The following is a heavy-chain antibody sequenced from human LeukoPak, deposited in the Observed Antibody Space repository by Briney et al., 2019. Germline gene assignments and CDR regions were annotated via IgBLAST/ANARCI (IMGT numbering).Heavy chain of an antibody. V-gene: IGHV1-18*01. J-gene: IGHJ4*02. D-gene: IGHD6-6*01. CDR2: ITAYNGNT. Sequence: ASVKVSCKASGYTFTSYGISWVRQAPGQGLEWMGWITAYNGNTKYAQKLQDRVTMTTDTSTTTAYMEVRSLTSDDTAVYYCARGSAMAQKQLVRHFVSWGEGSLVIVSS. CDR3: ARGSAMAQKQLVRHFVS. CDR1: GYTFTSYG.